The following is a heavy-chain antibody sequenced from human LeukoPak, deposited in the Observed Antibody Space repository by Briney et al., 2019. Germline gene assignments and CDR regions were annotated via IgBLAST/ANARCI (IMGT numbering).Heavy chain of an antibody. CDR2: ISGSGGST. V-gene: IGHV3-23*01. J-gene: IGHJ4*02. CDR1: GFTFSSYA. D-gene: IGHD2-21*01. CDR3: AKGGIRASIGYFDY. Sequence: GGSLRLSCAASGFTFSSYAMSWVRQAPGKGLEWVSAISGSGGSTYYADSVKGRFTISRDNSKNTLYLQMNSLRAENTAVYYCAKGGIRASIGYFDYWGQGTLVTVSS.